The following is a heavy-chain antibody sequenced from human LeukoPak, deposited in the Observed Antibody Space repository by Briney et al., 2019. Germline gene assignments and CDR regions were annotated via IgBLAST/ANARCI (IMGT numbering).Heavy chain of an antibody. V-gene: IGHV1-69*13. Sequence: ASVKVSCKASGGTFSSYAISWVRQAPGQGLEWMGGIIPIFGTANYAQKFQGRVTITADESTSTAYMELNSLRAEDTAVYYCAKDPYGDLRYYFDYWGQGTLVTVSS. CDR3: AKDPYGDLRYYFDY. CDR1: GGTFSSYA. CDR2: IIPIFGTA. J-gene: IGHJ4*02. D-gene: IGHD4-17*01.